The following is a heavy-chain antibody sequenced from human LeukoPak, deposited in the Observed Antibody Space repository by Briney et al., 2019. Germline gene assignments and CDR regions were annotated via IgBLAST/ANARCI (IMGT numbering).Heavy chain of an antibody. Sequence: GGSLRLSCAASGFTFSSYEMKWVRQAPGQGLEWVSYISSSGSTIYYADSVKGRFTISRDNAKNSLYLQMNSLRAEDTAVYYCAELGITIIGGVWGKGTTVTISS. CDR1: GFTFSSYE. J-gene: IGHJ6*01. CDR2: ISSSGSTI. V-gene: IGHV3-48*03. CDR3: AELGITIIGGV. D-gene: IGHD3-10*02.